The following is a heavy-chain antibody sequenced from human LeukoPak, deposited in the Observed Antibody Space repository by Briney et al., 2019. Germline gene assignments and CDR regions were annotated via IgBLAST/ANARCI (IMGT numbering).Heavy chain of an antibody. Sequence: PSETLSLTCTVSGGSISTYSYWTWIRQPPGKGLEWIGYISYSGNSNYNPSLESRVTISLDTSKSQFSLKLTSVTAADTAVYYCARGRFRFDLWGQGTLVTVSS. J-gene: IGHJ5*02. D-gene: IGHD3-3*01. V-gene: IGHV4-59*01. CDR2: ISYSGNS. CDR3: ARGRFRFDL. CDR1: GGSISTYSY.